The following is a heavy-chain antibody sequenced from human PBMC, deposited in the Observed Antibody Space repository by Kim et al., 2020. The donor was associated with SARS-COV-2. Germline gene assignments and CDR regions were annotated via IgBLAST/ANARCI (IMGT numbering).Heavy chain of an antibody. J-gene: IGHJ4*02. V-gene: IGHV3-11*06. CDR2: INSDSSYT. CDR1: RFIFSDYS. Sequence: GGSLRLSCAASRFIFSDYSMSWIRQAPGKGLEWISCINSDSSYTKYEDSVKGRFTISRDNAKNSLYLQMDSLRAEDSAVYYCARDYYGGGSYYTFEYWGRGNLVTVSS. D-gene: IGHD2-21*01. CDR3: ARDYYGGGSYYTFEY.